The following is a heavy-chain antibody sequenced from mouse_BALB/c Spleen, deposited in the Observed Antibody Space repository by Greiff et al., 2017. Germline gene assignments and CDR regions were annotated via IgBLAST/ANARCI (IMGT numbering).Heavy chain of an antibody. V-gene: IGHV1-82*01. D-gene: IGHD1-1*01. CDR2: IYPGDGDT. J-gene: IGHJ2*01. CDR1: GYAFSSSW. CDR3: AREITTVVATDY. Sequence: VQLQQSGPELVKPGASVKISCKASGYAFSSSWMNWVKQRPGQGLEWIGRIYPGDGDTNYNGKFKGKATLTADKSSSTAYMQLSSLTSVDSAVYFCAREITTVVATDYWGQGTTLTVSS.